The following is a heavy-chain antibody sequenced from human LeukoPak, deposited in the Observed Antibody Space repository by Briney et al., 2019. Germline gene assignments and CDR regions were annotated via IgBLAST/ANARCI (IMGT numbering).Heavy chain of an antibody. CDR1: GFTFSSYG. V-gene: IGHV3-23*01. CDR3: AKDRAYYSDSSGYYLVRAYDY. Sequence: GGSLRLSCAASGFTFSSYGMSWVRQAPGKGLEWVSAISGSGGSTYYADSVKGRFTISRDNSKNTLYLQMNSLRAEDTAVYYCAKDRAYYSDSSGYYLVRAYDYWGQGTLVTVSS. J-gene: IGHJ4*02. CDR2: ISGSGGST. D-gene: IGHD3-22*01.